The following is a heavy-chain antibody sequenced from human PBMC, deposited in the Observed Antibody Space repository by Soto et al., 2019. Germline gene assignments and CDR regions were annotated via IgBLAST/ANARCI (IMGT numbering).Heavy chain of an antibody. D-gene: IGHD1-1*01. CDR2: ISWNSGSI. V-gene: IGHV3-9*01. CDR3: AKDIRYRPRGGYYYYYMDV. Sequence: EVQLVESGGGLVQPGRSLRLSCAASGFTFDDYAMHWVRQAPGKGLEWVSGISWNSGSIGYADSVKGRFTISRDNTKNSLYLQMNSLRAEDTALYYCAKDIRYRPRGGYYYYYMDVWGKGTTVTVSS. J-gene: IGHJ6*03. CDR1: GFTFDDYA.